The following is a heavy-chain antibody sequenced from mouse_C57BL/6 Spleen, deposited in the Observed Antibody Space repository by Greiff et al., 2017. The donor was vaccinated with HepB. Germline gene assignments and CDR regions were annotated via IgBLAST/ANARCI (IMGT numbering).Heavy chain of an antibody. J-gene: IGHJ3*01. Sequence: VQGVESGPGLVAPSQSLSITCTVSGFSLTSYGVDWVRQSPGKGLEWLGVIWGVGSTNYNSALKSRLSISKDNSKSQVFLQMNSLQTDDTAMYYCARRELGAFAYWGQGTLVTVSA. CDR3: ARRELGAFAY. CDR1: GFSLTSYG. V-gene: IGHV2-6*01. CDR2: IWGVGST. D-gene: IGHD3-1*01.